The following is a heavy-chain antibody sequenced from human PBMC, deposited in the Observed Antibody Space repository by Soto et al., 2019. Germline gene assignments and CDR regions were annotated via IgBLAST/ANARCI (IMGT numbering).Heavy chain of an antibody. Sequence: QVQLVQSGAEVKKPGSSVKVSCKASGGTFSSYAISWVRQAPGQGLEWMGGIIPIFGTANYAQKFQGRVTITADESTSTAYMELSSLRSEDTAVYYCXXGFSGRTMVPHYYYGMDVWGQGTTVTVSS. D-gene: IGHD3-10*01. CDR2: IIPIFGTA. V-gene: IGHV1-69*01. CDR3: XXGFSGRTMVPHYYYGMDV. J-gene: IGHJ6*02. CDR1: GGTFSSYA.